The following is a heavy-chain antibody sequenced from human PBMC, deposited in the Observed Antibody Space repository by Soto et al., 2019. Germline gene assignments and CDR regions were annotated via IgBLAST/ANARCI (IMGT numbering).Heavy chain of an antibody. V-gene: IGHV1-8*01. D-gene: IGHD3-22*01. CDR3: ASVLVVIHAPDAFDI. CDR2: MNPNSGNT. CDR1: GYTFTSYD. Sequence: QVQLVQSGAEVKKPGASVKVSCKASGYTFTSYDINWVRQATGQGLEWMGWMNPNSGNTGYAQKFQGRVTMTRNTSISTACMELSSLRSEDTAVYYCASVLVVIHAPDAFDIWGQGTMVTVSS. J-gene: IGHJ3*02.